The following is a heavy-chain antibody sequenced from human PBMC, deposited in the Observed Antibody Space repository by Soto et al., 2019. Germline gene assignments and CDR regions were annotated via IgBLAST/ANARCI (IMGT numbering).Heavy chain of an antibody. D-gene: IGHD1-26*01. CDR2: IYSAGDT. Sequence: EVQLVESGGGLIQPGGSLRLSCAASGFTVRSNYMNWVRQAPGKGLEWVSVIYSAGDTYYADSVEGRFTISRDSSENTLYLQRHSLRADDTAVYYCARTPRESGSYYYHGLDVWGQGTTVTVSS. CDR3: ARTPRESGSYYYHGLDV. J-gene: IGHJ6*02. V-gene: IGHV3-53*01. CDR1: GFTVRSNY.